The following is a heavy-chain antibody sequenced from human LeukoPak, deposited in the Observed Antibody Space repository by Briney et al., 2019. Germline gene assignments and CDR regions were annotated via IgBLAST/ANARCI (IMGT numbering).Heavy chain of an antibody. CDR1: GFTFSNYA. D-gene: IGHD2/OR15-2a*01. V-gene: IGHV3-23*01. J-gene: IGHJ3*02. Sequence: GGSLRLSCAASGFTFSNYAMSWVRQAPGKGLEWVSGISSNGASTYYRDSMKGRFTISRDKSKNTLYLQMSGLRTDDTAVYYCARDTENSTYGWGAFDIWAQGTMVTVSS. CDR2: ISSNGAST. CDR3: ARDTENSTYGWGAFDI.